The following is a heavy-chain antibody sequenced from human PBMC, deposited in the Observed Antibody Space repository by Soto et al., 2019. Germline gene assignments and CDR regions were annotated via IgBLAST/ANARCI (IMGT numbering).Heavy chain of an antibody. D-gene: IGHD5-12*01. CDR3: ARGNHRWLQLWYFDL. CDR1: GGTFSNYP. V-gene: IGHV1-69*12. CDR2: IITIFGTV. Sequence: QVQLVQSGAEVKKPGSSVKVSCKASGGTFSNYPISWVRQAPGQGLEWMGGIITIFGTVNYAQKFQGRVTITADESTSTAYMELSSLRSEDTAVYYCARGNHRWLQLWYFDLWGRGTLVTVSS. J-gene: IGHJ2*01.